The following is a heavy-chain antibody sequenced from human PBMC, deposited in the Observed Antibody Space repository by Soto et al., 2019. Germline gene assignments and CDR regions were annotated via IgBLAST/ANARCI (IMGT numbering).Heavy chain of an antibody. CDR2: ISAYSGNT. V-gene: IGHV1-18*01. D-gene: IGHD3-22*01. Sequence: ASVKVSCKASGYTFTSYGISWVRQAPGQGLEWMGWISAYSGNTNYAQKLQGRVTMTTDTSTSTAYMELRSLRSDDTAVYYCARPVDSSGYYYGNYYYYGMDVWGQGTTVTVSS. CDR1: GYTFTSYG. J-gene: IGHJ6*02. CDR3: ARPVDSSGYYYGNYYYYGMDV.